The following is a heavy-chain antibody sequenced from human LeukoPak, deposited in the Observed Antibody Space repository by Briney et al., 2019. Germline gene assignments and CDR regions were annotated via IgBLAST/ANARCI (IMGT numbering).Heavy chain of an antibody. V-gene: IGHV3-74*01. D-gene: IGHD2-15*01. CDR1: GFSFSTHW. CDR3: TRRVDATRWYDP. Sequence: PGGSLRLSCADSGFSFSTHWMHWVRQAPGEGLVWVSRINGDGSTTNYADSVKGRFTISRDNAKNTLYLQMNSLRAEDTAVYYCTRRVDATRWYDPWGQGTLVTVSS. J-gene: IGHJ5*02. CDR2: INGDGSTT.